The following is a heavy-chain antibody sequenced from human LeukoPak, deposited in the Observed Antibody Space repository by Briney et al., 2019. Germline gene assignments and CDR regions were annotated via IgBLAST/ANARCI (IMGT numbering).Heavy chain of an antibody. J-gene: IGHJ6*02. CDR2: IYYSGST. Sequence: SEPLSLTCTVSGGSISSYLGSWIRQPPGKGLEWIGYIYYSGSTNYNPSLKSRVTISVDTPKTQSSLKLSAVTAADTAVYYCARGSHYYGMDVWGQGTTVTVSS. CDR1: GGSISSYL. V-gene: IGHV4-59*08. CDR3: ARGSHYYGMDV.